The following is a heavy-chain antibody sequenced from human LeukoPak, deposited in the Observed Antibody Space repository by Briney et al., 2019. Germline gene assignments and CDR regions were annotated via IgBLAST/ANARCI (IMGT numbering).Heavy chain of an antibody. Sequence: SETLSRTCSVYNRSFSGYYWTWIRQPPGKGVEWIGQISHGGSTNYNPSLKGRVTVSVDTSKSLFSLKLTSVRVPDPAVYYCARARPSFDILTGRSSFDSWGQGTLVTVSS. CDR2: ISHGGST. J-gene: IGHJ4*02. CDR1: NRSFSGYY. CDR3: ARARPSFDILTGRSSFDS. D-gene: IGHD3-9*01. V-gene: IGHV4-34*01.